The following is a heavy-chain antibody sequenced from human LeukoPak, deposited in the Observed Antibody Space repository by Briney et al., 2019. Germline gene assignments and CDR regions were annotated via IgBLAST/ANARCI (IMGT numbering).Heavy chain of an antibody. CDR3: ATSPPGIAAAGTIPY. V-gene: IGHV1-18*01. D-gene: IGHD6-13*01. CDR1: GYTFTSYG. Sequence: ASVKVSCKASGYTFTSYGISWVRQAPGQGLEWMGWISAYNGNTNCAQKLQGRVTMTTDTSTSTAYMELRSLRSDDTAVYYCATSPPGIAAAGTIPYWGQGTLVTVSS. CDR2: ISAYNGNT. J-gene: IGHJ4*02.